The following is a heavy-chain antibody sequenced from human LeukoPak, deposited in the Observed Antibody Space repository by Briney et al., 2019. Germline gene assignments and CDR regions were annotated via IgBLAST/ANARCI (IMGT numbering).Heavy chain of an antibody. CDR2: ISGSSSYI. CDR3: ARGGGYCSGGSCYEY. V-gene: IGHV3-21*01. J-gene: IGHJ4*02. D-gene: IGHD2-15*01. CDR1: GFTFSSYS. Sequence: PGGSLRLSCEASGFTFSSYSMNWVRQAPGKGLEWVSSISGSSSYIYYADSVKGRFTISRDNAKNSLYLQMNSLRAEDTAVYYCARGGGYCSGGSCYEYWGQGTLVTVPS.